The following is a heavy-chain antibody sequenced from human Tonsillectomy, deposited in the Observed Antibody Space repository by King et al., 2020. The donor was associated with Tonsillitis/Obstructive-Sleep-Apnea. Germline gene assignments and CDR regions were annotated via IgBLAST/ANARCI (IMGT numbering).Heavy chain of an antibody. J-gene: IGHJ5*02. D-gene: IGHD3-22*01. CDR2: IYTSGST. CDR3: ARGYYDRSGYYYVWVNWFDP. Sequence: VQLQESGPGLVKPSETLSLTCTVSGGSISSYYWRWIRQPAGKGLEWIGRIYTSGSTNYNPSLKSRVTMSVDTSKNQFSLKLSSVTAADTAVFYCARGYYDRSGYYYVWVNWFDPWGQGTLVTVSS. V-gene: IGHV4-4*07. CDR1: GGSISSYY.